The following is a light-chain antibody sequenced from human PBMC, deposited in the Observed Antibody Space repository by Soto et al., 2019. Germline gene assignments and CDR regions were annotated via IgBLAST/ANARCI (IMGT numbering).Light chain of an antibody. V-gene: IGLV2-14*01. CDR1: SSDVGGYNY. CDR3: SSYTSSSTYV. Sequence: QSALTQPASVSGSPGQSITIPCTGTSSDVGGYNYVSWYQQSPGKAPKLMVYEVSNRPSGVSNRFSGSKSGNTASLTISGLQAEDEADYYCSSYTSSSTYVFGTGTKVTVL. J-gene: IGLJ1*01. CDR2: EVS.